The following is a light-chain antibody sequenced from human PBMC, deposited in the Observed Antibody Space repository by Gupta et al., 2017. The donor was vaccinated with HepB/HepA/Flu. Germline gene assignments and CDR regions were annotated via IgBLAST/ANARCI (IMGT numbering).Light chain of an antibody. J-gene: IGKJ1*01. CDR2: IVS. CDR1: QTIGRY. Sequence: DIQMTQSPSSLSASVGDRVTITCRSSQTIGRYLNWYQQKPGKAPNLLISIVSTLQSGVPSRFTGGGSGTDFTLTISSLQPEDFATYYCQQTDSIPWTFGQGTKVEIK. V-gene: IGKV1-39*01. CDR3: QQTDSIPWT.